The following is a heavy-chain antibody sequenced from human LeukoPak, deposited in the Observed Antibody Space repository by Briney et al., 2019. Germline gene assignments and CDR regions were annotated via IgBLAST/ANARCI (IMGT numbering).Heavy chain of an antibody. D-gene: IGHD2-21*02. V-gene: IGHV3-30*02. J-gene: IGHJ5*02. CDR2: IRYDGSDK. Sequence: GGSLRLSCSASGFTFSSYGMHWVRQAPGKGLVWVAFIRYDGSDKYYAESVKGRFTISRDNSKNTLYLQMNSLRAEDTAVYYCAKWRLGGGDCLYHWGQGTLVTVSS. CDR1: GFTFSSYG. CDR3: AKWRLGGGDCLYH.